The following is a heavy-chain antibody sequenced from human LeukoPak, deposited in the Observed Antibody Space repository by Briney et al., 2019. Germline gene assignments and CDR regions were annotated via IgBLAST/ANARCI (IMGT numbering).Heavy chain of an antibody. CDR3: ARDRGYSSSWSGSVYYGMDV. D-gene: IGHD6-13*01. CDR2: IYTSGST. Sequence: PSETLSLTCTVSGGSISSYYWSWIRQPAGEGLEWIGRIYTSGSTNYNPSLKSRVTMSVDTSKNQFSLKLSSVTAADTAVYYCARDRGYSSSWSGSVYYGMDVWGQGTTVTVSS. J-gene: IGHJ6*02. V-gene: IGHV4-4*07. CDR1: GGSISSYY.